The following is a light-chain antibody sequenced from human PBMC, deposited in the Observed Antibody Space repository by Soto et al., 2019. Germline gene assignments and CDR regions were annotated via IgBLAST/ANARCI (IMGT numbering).Light chain of an antibody. Sequence: QSALTQPPSVSGSPGQSVTISCTGTSSDVGSYNSVSWYQQSPGTVPKLMIYEFSNRPSGVPDRFSGPKSGNTASLTISGLQAEDEADYYCSSYTTSNTYVFGTGTKLTVL. V-gene: IGLV2-18*02. CDR2: EFS. CDR3: SSYTTSNTYV. CDR1: SSDVGSYNS. J-gene: IGLJ1*01.